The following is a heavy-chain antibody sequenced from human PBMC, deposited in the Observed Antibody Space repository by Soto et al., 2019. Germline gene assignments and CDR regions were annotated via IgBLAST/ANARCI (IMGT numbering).Heavy chain of an antibody. CDR3: ARQDDILTGVDY. CDR1: GGSISYYY. CDR2: INYSGST. V-gene: IGHV4-59*08. D-gene: IGHD3-9*01. J-gene: IGHJ4*02. Sequence: QVQLQESGPGLVKPSETLSLTCTVSGGSISYYYWSWIRQPPGKGLEWIGYINYSGSTNYNPSLKSRVSISIATSKNHFYLTLSSVSAADTAVYYCARQDDILTGVDYWGQGTLVTVSS.